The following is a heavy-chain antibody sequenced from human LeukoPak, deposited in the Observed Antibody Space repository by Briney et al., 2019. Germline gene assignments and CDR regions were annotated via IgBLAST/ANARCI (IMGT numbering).Heavy chain of an antibody. D-gene: IGHD3-10*01. J-gene: IGHJ4*02. CDR2: VSGSGGRT. CDR3: AKSYASGSFYDD. CDR1: GFTFSNYG. V-gene: IGHV3-23*01. Sequence: PGGSLRLSCAASGFTFSNYGMSWVRQSPGKWLEWVSRVSGSGGRTYYADSVKGRFTISRDNSKNTLSLQMNNLRADDTAVYYCAKSYASGSFYDDWGQGTLVTVSS.